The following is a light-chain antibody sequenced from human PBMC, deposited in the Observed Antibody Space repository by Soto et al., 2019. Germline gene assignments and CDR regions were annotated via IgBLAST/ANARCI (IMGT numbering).Light chain of an antibody. Sequence: QSALTQPASVSGSPGQSIIISCTGTSSDVGAYNYVSWYQQQHPGKAPKLMIYEVSNRPSGISNRFSGSKTGNTASLTISGLQAEDEADYYCSSFTSSSRYVFGTGTKLTVL. CDR2: EVS. CDR1: SSDVGAYNY. J-gene: IGLJ1*01. V-gene: IGLV2-14*01. CDR3: SSFTSSSRYV.